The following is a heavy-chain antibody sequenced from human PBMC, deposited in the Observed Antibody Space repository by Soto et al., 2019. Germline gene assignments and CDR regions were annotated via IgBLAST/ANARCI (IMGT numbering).Heavy chain of an antibody. V-gene: IGHV1-69*01. D-gene: IGHD5-12*01. J-gene: IGHJ4*02. Sequence: QVQLVQSGAEVKKPGSSVKVSCKASGGTFSSYAISWVRQATGQGLEWMGGIIPIFGTANYAQKFQGRVTITADESTSTAYMELSSLRSEDTAVYYCAINPRGQRWLQSAFGYWGQGTLVTVSS. CDR1: GGTFSSYA. CDR3: AINPRGQRWLQSAFGY. CDR2: IIPIFGTA.